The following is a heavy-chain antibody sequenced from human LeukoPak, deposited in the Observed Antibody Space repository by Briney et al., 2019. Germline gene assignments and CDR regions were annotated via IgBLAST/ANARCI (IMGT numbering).Heavy chain of an antibody. CDR2: IKPDDSEI. J-gene: IGHJ4*02. V-gene: IGHV3-7*03. CDR3: ARAGLYNSNYEGTAYFDY. Sequence: PRGSLRLSCAASGFTFTDNWMTWVRQAAGKGREWVANIKPDDSEIYYVASVKGRFTISRDNAKNSLYLQMNSLRAEDTALYYCARAGLYNSNYEGTAYFDYWGQGTLVTVSS. CDR1: GFTFTDNW. D-gene: IGHD1-7*01.